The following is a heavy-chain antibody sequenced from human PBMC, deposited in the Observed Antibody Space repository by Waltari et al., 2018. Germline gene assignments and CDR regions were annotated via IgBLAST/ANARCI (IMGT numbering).Heavy chain of an antibody. D-gene: IGHD1-26*01. CDR1: GYTFTSYY. CDR2: INPSGGST. Sequence: QVQLVQSGAEVKKPGASVKVSCKASGYTFTSYYIHWVRQAPGQGLEWMGIINPSGGSTSYAQKFQGRVTMTRDTSTSTVYMELSSLRSEDTAVYYCARDPRLILRSGSGPLGYWGQGTLVTVSS. V-gene: IGHV1-46*01. J-gene: IGHJ4*02. CDR3: ARDPRLILRSGSGPLGY.